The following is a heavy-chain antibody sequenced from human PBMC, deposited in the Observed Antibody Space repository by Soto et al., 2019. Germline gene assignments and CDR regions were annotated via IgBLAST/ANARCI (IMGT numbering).Heavy chain of an antibody. Sequence: QITLKESGPTLVKPTQTLTLTCTFSGLSLSTTGVGVGWIRQPPGKALEWLALIYWDDDKRYSPSLKSRLTITKDTSKNQVVLTMTNMDPVDTATYYCVQSRCGGDCLQSYSSHSYYGLDVWGQGTTVIVSS. CDR3: VQSRCGGDCLQSYSSHSYYGLDV. V-gene: IGHV2-5*02. J-gene: IGHJ6*02. CDR1: GLSLSTTGVG. CDR2: IYWDDDK. D-gene: IGHD2-21*02.